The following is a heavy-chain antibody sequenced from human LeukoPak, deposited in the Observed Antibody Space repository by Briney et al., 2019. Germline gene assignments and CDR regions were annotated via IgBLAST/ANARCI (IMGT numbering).Heavy chain of an antibody. Sequence: KSSETLSLTCTVSGGSISSNYWSWIRQPPGKGLEWIGYIYNSGSTNYNPSLKSRVTISVDTSENQFSLKLSSVTAADTAVYYCARLGLRYCSSTSCYSNWFDPWGQGTLVTVSS. D-gene: IGHD2-2*01. CDR2: IYNSGST. V-gene: IGHV4-59*12. J-gene: IGHJ5*02. CDR3: ARLGLRYCSSTSCYSNWFDP. CDR1: GGSISSNY.